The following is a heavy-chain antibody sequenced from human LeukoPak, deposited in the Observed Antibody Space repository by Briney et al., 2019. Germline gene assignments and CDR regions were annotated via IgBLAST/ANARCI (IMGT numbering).Heavy chain of an antibody. CDR3: ARSGRYYESFDY. Sequence: ASVKVSCKAFGYTFTSYYIHWGRHAPGQRLEWMGILNPSGGTTTYAQKFQGRVTMTRDTSTTTVYMELSRLTSEDTGVYYCARSGRYYESFDYWGQGTLVTASS. D-gene: IGHD1-26*01. CDR1: GYTFTSYY. V-gene: IGHV1-46*01. CDR2: LNPSGGTT. J-gene: IGHJ4*02.